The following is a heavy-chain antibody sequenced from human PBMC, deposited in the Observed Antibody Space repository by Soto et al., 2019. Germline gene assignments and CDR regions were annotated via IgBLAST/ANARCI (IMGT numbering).Heavy chain of an antibody. V-gene: IGHV1-18*01. D-gene: IGHD3-9*01. CDR1: GYTFTRSG. J-gene: IGHJ6*02. CDR2: ISTYNGDT. Sequence: ASVKVSCKASGYTFTRSGISWVRQAPGQGLEWMGWISTYNGDTNYAQTFQGRVTMTTDTSTSTVHMEVRSLRSDDTAVYYCATSHYDILTYYYGMDVWGQGTTVTVSS. CDR3: ATSHYDILTYYYGMDV.